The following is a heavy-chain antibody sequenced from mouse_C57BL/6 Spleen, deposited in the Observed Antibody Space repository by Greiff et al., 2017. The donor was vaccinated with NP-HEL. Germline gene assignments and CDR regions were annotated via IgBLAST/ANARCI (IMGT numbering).Heavy chain of an antibody. D-gene: IGHD1-1*01. V-gene: IGHV1-15*01. Sequence: VQGVESGAELVRPGASVTLSCKASGYTFTDYEMHWVKQTPVHGLEWIGAIDPETGGTAYNQKFKGKAILTADKSSSTAYMELRSLTSEDSAVYYCTSKITTGYFDVWGTGTTVTVSS. CDR3: TSKITTGYFDV. CDR1: GYTFTDYE. CDR2: IDPETGGT. J-gene: IGHJ1*03.